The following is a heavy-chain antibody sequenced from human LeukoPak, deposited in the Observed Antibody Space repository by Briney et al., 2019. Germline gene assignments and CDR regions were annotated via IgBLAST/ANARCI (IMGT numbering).Heavy chain of an antibody. CDR2: IKQDGSEK. J-gene: IGHJ4*02. V-gene: IGHV3-7*01. D-gene: IGHD3-3*01. Sequence: PGGSLRLSCAASGFTFRTFWMSWVRQAPGKGLEWVANIKQDGSEKDYVDSVKGGFTISRDNAKNPLYLQMTILSAEDTALYYCASADYDFWSGYFVAFDYWGQGTLATVSS. CDR1: GFTFRTFW. CDR3: ASADYDFWSGYFVAFDY.